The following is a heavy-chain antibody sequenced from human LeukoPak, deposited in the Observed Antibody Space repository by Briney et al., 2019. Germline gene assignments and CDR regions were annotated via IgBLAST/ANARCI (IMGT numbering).Heavy chain of an antibody. Sequence: ASVKVSCKASGYTLNTYGISWVRQAPGQGLEWMGWISAYNGNTNYAQKLQGRVTMTTDTSTSTAYMELRSLRSDDTAVYYCARWVTTVTTRWFDPWGQGTLVTVSS. CDR2: ISAYNGNT. V-gene: IGHV1-18*01. CDR1: GYTLNTYG. J-gene: IGHJ5*02. CDR3: ARWVTTVTTRWFDP. D-gene: IGHD4-17*01.